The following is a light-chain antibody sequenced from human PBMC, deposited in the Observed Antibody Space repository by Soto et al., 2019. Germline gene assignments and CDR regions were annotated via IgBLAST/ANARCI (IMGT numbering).Light chain of an antibody. J-gene: IGKJ1*01. Sequence: EILITQSPATLSVSPGDRATLSCRASQSVSSSYLAWYQQKSGQAPRLIIYGASTRETGLPARFSGSGSGTEFTRTISSLQSEDFAVYYCQQYNKWTRTFGQGTKVDIK. CDR2: GAS. CDR1: QSVSSSY. V-gene: IGKV3-15*01. CDR3: QQYNKWTRT.